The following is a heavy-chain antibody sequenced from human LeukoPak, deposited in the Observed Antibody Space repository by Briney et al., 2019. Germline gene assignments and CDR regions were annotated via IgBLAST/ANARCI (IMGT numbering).Heavy chain of an antibody. Sequence: SETLSLTCTVSGYSISSNYNWAWIRQPPGKGLEWIGTFNSSGNTYHNPSLKSRITISVDTSKNQFSLKLSSVTAADTAVYYCARRSDSGGYFEGDYWGQGTLVTVSS. CDR3: ARRSDSGGYFEGDY. CDR2: FNSSGNT. D-gene: IGHD3-22*01. V-gene: IGHV4-38-2*02. J-gene: IGHJ4*02. CDR1: GYSISSNYN.